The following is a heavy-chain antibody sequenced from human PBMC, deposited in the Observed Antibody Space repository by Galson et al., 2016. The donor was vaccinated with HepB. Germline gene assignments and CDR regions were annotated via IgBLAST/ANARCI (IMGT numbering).Heavy chain of an antibody. CDR3: ERWLQGGGGEWFDS. J-gene: IGHJ5*01. V-gene: IGHV2-5*02. Sequence: PALVKPTQTLTLTCTFSGFSLSTSGVGVGWIRQPPGKALEWLALIYWDDDKVYSPSLRSRLTITKDTSKNQVVLTMTNLDPVATATYYCERWLQGGGGEWFDSWGQGTLVTVSS. CDR1: GFSLSTSGVG. D-gene: IGHD3-16*01. CDR2: IYWDDDK.